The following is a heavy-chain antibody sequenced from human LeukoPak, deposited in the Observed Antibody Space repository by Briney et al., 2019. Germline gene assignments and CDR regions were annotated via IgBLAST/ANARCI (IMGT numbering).Heavy chain of an antibody. V-gene: IGHV3-9*01. Sequence: PGRSLRLSCAASGFTFDDYAMHWVRQAPGKGLEWVSGISWNSGSIGYADSVKGRFTISRDNAKNSLYLQMNSLRAEDTAVYYCARDRSSSWYKFYAFDIWGQGTMVTVSS. CDR1: GFTFDDYA. CDR2: ISWNSGSI. CDR3: ARDRSSSWYKFYAFDI. D-gene: IGHD6-13*01. J-gene: IGHJ3*02.